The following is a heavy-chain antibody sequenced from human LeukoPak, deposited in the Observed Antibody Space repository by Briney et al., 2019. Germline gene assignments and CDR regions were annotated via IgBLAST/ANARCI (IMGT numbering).Heavy chain of an antibody. CDR2: INHSGST. D-gene: IGHD4-11*01. Sequence: SETLSLTWAVYGGSFSAYYWSWIRQPPGKGLEWIGEINHSGSTNYNPSLKSRVTISVDTSKNQFSLKLSSVIAADTAMYYCTRGPYSNLGRFDYWGQGTLVTVSS. V-gene: IGHV4-34*01. J-gene: IGHJ4*02. CDR1: GGSFSAYY. CDR3: TRGPYSNLGRFDY.